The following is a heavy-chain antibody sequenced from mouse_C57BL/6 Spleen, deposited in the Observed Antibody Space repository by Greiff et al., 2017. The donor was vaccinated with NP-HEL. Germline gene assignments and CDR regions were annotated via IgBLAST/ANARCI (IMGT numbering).Heavy chain of an antibody. D-gene: IGHD1-1*01. CDR1: GYTFTSYW. V-gene: IGHV1-64*01. Sequence: QVQLQQSGAELVKPGASVKLSCKASGYTFTSYWMHWVKQRPGQGLEWIGMIHPNSGSTNYNEKFKSKATLTVDKSSSTAYMQLSSLTSEDSAVYYCARGGSSDSDLDYWGQGTTLTVSS. J-gene: IGHJ2*01. CDR2: IHPNSGST. CDR3: ARGGSSDSDLDY.